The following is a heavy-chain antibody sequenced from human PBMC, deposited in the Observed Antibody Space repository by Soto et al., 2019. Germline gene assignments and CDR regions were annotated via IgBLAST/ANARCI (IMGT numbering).Heavy chain of an antibody. CDR3: ATPEKSIAVGTYYFDY. CDR2: IIPIFGTA. V-gene: IGHV1-69*13. Sequence: GASVKVSCKASGGTFSSYAISWVRQAPGQGLEWMGGIIPIFGTANYAQKFQGRVTITADESTSTAYMELSSLRSEDTAVYYCATPEKSIAVGTYYFDYWGQGTLVTVSS. CDR1: GGTFSSYA. J-gene: IGHJ4*02. D-gene: IGHD6-6*01.